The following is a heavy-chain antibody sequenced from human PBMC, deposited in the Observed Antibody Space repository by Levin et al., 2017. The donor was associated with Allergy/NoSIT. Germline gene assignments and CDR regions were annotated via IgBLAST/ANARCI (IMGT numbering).Heavy chain of an antibody. Sequence: ASVKVSCKASGYTFTGYYMHWVRQAPGQGLEWMGWINPNSGGTNYAQKFQGRVTMTRDTSISTAYMELSRLRSDDTAVYYCARRGGPGGYYYYGMDGWGQGTTVTVSS. D-gene: IGHD2-15*01. CDR2: INPNSGGT. CDR3: ARRGGPGGYYYYGMDG. CDR1: GYTFTGYY. V-gene: IGHV1-2*02. J-gene: IGHJ6*02.